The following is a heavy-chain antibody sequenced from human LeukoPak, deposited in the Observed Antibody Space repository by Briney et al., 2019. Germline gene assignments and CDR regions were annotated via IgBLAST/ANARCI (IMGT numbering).Heavy chain of an antibody. Sequence: GGTLRLSCAASGFTFSSYGMSWVRQAPTKGLEWVAASSSSDTGTYHADSVKGRFTIARDNSRNTLYLQMNSLRADDTAIYYCAKAPATSCRGAFCYPLDSWGQGTLVTVSS. CDR2: SSSSDTGT. CDR1: GFTFSSYG. V-gene: IGHV3-23*01. CDR3: AKAPATSCRGAFCYPLDS. D-gene: IGHD2-15*01. J-gene: IGHJ4*02.